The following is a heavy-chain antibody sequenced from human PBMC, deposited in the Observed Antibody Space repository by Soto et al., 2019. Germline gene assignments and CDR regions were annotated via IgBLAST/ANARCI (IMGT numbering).Heavy chain of an antibody. CDR1: GFIFSRYW. CDR2: IEQHESEK. Sequence: VGSLRLSCTASGFIFSRYWMNWVRQAPGEGLEWVANIEQHESEKYYVDSVKGRFTISRHNAKNSLYLQMNSLRAEDTAVYYSARGPLDFWGQCTMVTVS. V-gene: IGHV3-7*03. CDR3: ARGPLDF. J-gene: IGHJ4*02.